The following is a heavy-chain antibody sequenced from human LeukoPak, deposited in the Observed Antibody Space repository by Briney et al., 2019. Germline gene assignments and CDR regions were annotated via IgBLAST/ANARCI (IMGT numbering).Heavy chain of an antibody. J-gene: IGHJ3*02. Sequence: GGSLRLSCAASDFTVSRNYMSWVRQAPGKGLEWVSVIYSGGTTKYADSVKGRFTISRDNSKNTLYLQMNSLRADDTAVYYCAKDGRAAAGSDAFDIWGQGTMVTVSS. CDR2: IYSGGTT. CDR3: AKDGRAAAGSDAFDI. D-gene: IGHD6-13*01. V-gene: IGHV3-53*01. CDR1: DFTVSRNY.